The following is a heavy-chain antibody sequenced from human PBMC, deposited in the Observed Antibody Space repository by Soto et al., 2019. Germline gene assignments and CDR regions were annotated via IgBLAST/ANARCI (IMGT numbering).Heavy chain of an antibody. V-gene: IGHV6-1*01. CDR2: TYYRSKWST. J-gene: IGHJ5*02. Sequence: SQTLSLTCAISGDSVSSKSAAWNWIRQSPSRGLEWLGRTYYRSKWSTDYAISVKSRITINPDTSNNHFSLQLKSVTPEDTAVYFCTRALSGSYDHWGQGTLVTVSS. CDR3: TRALSGSYDH. D-gene: IGHD1-26*01. CDR1: GDSVSSKSAA.